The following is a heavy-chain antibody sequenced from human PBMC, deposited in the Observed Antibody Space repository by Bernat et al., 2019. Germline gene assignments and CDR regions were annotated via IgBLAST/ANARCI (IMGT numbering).Heavy chain of an antibody. Sequence: QVQLVRSGAEVKKPGSSVKVSCKASGGTFSSYAISWVRQAPGQGLEWMGGIIPIFGTANYAQKFQGRVTITADESTSTAYMELSSLRSEDTAVYYCARIYVWGSYRYRHWFDPWGQGTLVTVSS. J-gene: IGHJ5*02. CDR2: IIPIFGTA. CDR1: GGTFSSYA. CDR3: ARIYVWGSYRYRHWFDP. V-gene: IGHV1-69*01. D-gene: IGHD3-16*02.